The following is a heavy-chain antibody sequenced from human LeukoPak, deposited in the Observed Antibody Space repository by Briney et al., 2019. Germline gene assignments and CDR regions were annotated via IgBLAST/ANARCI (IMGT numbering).Heavy chain of an antibody. CDR2: ISSSSSYI. Sequence: GGSLRLSCAASGFTFSSYSMNWVRQAPGKGLEWVSSISSSSSYIYYADSVKGRFTISRDNAKNSLYLQMNSLRAEDTAVYYCARGIAAALFFDCWGQGTLVTVSS. J-gene: IGHJ4*02. CDR1: GFTFSSYS. V-gene: IGHV3-21*01. CDR3: ARGIAAALFFDC. D-gene: IGHD6-13*01.